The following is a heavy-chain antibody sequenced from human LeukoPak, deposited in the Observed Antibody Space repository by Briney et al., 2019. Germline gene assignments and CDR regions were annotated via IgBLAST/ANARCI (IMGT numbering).Heavy chain of an antibody. J-gene: IGHJ4*02. CDR1: GYTFTSYG. CDR2: ISAYNGNT. V-gene: IGHV1-18*01. Sequence: GASVKVSCKASGYTFTSYGISWVRQAPGQGLEWMGWISAYNGNTNYAQKPQGRVTTTTDTSTSTAYMELRSLRSDDTAVYYCARFPLRGVTMDLDYWGQGTLVTVSS. CDR3: ARFPLRGVTMDLDY. D-gene: IGHD3-10*01.